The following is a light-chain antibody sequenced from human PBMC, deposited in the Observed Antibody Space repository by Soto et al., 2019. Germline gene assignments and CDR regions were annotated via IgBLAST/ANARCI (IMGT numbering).Light chain of an antibody. V-gene: IGKV1-12*01. J-gene: IGKJ2*01. CDR3: QRTNSFPPYT. Sequence: DVQMTQSPSSVSASVGDRVTISCRASQGIDNWLAWYQQRPGQAPKILIYSASTLQAGVPSRFSGSGSGTDFTLTISSLQPEDFATYFCQRTNSFPPYTFGQGTKLEIK. CDR1: QGIDNW. CDR2: SAS.